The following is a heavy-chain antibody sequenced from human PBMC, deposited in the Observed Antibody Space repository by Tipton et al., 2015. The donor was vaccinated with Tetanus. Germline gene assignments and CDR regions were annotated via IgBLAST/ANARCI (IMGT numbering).Heavy chain of an antibody. CDR3: ARDHDLGAPLDY. CDR2: IIPIFGTP. V-gene: IGHV1-69*06. J-gene: IGHJ4*02. Sequence: QVQLVQSGAEVKKPGSSVKASCKASGDTFSNYAISWVRQAPGQGLEWMGGIIPIFGTPYYAQNFQGRVSIAGDTSTNTAYMNLYSLTSDDTAIYYCARDHDLGAPLDYWGQGTLVTVSS. CDR1: GDTFSNYA. D-gene: IGHD1-26*01.